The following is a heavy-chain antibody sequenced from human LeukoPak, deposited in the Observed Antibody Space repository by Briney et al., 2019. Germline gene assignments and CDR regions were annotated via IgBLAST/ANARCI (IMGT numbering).Heavy chain of an antibody. CDR2: IKSKTDGGTT. D-gene: IGHD1-20*01. CDR3: TTGAFNWSDGAY. Sequence: GGSLRLSCAASGFTFSNAWMSWVRQAPGKGLEWVGRIKSKTDGGTTDYAAPVKGRFTISRDDSKNTLFLQMNSLKTEDTAVYYCTTGAFNWSDGAYWGQGTLVTVSS. CDR1: GFTFSNAW. J-gene: IGHJ4*02. V-gene: IGHV3-15*01.